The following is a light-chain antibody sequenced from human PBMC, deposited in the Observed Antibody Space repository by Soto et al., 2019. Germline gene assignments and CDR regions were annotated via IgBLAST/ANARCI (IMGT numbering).Light chain of an antibody. J-gene: IGKJ5*01. CDR1: QGINNF. CDR3: QQFNRYPIT. Sequence: IQLTQSPSFLSASVGDRVTITCRASQGINNFLAWYQQKPGQAPKLLISVASTLQSGVASRFSGRGSGTEFTLTISSLQPEDFATYYCQQFNRYPITFGQGTRLVIK. CDR2: VAS. V-gene: IGKV1-9*01.